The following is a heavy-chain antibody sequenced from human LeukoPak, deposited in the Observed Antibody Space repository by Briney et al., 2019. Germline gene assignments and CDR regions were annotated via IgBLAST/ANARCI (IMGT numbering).Heavy chain of an antibody. J-gene: IGHJ4*02. CDR2: ISAYNGNT. CDR3: ARVSGYYDSSGYYSNYFDY. D-gene: IGHD3-22*01. CDR1: GYTFTSYC. V-gene: IGHV1-18*01. Sequence: GASLKVSCKASGYTFTSYCISWVLQAPGQGLEWIGWISAYNGNTNYAQKLQGRVTMTTDTSTSTAYMELRSLRSDDTAVYYCARVSGYYDSSGYYSNYFDYWGQGTLVTVSS.